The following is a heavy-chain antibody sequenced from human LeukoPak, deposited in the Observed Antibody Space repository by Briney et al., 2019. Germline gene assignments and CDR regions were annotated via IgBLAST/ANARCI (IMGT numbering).Heavy chain of an antibody. V-gene: IGHV1-69*05. CDR1: GGTFSSYA. CDR2: IIPIFGTA. D-gene: IGHD3-3*01. J-gene: IGHJ4*02. CDR3: ARGDDFWSGKPFDY. Sequence: ASVKVSCKASGGTFSSYAISWVRQAPGQGLEWMGGIIPIFGTANYAQEFQGRVTITTDESTSTAYMELSSLRSEDTAVYYCARGDDFWSGKPFDYWGQGTLVTVSS.